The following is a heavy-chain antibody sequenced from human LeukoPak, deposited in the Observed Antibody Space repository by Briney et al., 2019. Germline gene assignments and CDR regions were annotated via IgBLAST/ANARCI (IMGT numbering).Heavy chain of an antibody. CDR2: IYHSGST. CDR1: RFTFSDYY. J-gene: IGHJ4*02. V-gene: IGHV4-38-2*01. Sequence: LRLSCAASRFTFSDYYWGWIRQPPGKGLEWIGNIYHSGSTYYNPSLKSRVTISVDTSKNQFSLKLSSVTAADTAVYYCTRPYYYDSSGSPDYWGQGTLVTVSS. CDR3: TRPYYYDSSGSPDY. D-gene: IGHD3-22*01.